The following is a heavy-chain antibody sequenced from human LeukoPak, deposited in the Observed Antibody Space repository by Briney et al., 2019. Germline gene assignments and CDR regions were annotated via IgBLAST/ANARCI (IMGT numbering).Heavy chain of an antibody. D-gene: IGHD3-10*01. J-gene: IGHJ4*02. CDR1: GFTFSSYA. CDR3: AKDRGVRGVIWIS. CDR2: ISGSGGST. V-gene: IGHV3-23*01. Sequence: GGSLRLSCAASGFTFSSYAMSWVRQAPGKGLEWVSAISGSGGSTYYADSVKGRFAISRDNSKNTLYLQMNSLRAEDTAVYYCAKDRGVRGVIWISWGQGTLVTVSS.